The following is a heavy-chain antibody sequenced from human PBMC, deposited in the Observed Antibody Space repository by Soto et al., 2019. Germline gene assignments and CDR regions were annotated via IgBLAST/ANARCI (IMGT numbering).Heavy chain of an antibody. D-gene: IGHD3-22*01. Sequence: ASVKVSCKASGYTFTCYYMHWVRQAPGQGLEWMGWINPNSGGTNYAQKFQGRVTMTRDTSISTAYMELSRLRSDDTAVYYCARGAYYDSSGPPFQHWGQGTLVTVSS. V-gene: IGHV1-2*02. CDR2: INPNSGGT. J-gene: IGHJ1*01. CDR1: GYTFTCYY. CDR3: ARGAYYDSSGPPFQH.